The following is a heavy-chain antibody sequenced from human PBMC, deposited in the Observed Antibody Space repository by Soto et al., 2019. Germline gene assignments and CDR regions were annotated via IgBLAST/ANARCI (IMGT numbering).Heavy chain of an antibody. J-gene: IGHJ6*02. Sequence: ASVKVSCKASGYSFTRYGMSWVRQAPGQGLEWMGWISGYNGDTNYAQKVQGRVTMTIDTSTSTAYMELRSLTSDDTAIYYCAKNWQLPYSYYGIDVWGQGTTVTLSS. CDR2: ISGYNGDT. V-gene: IGHV1-18*01. CDR3: AKNWQLPYSYYGIDV. D-gene: IGHD1-1*01. CDR1: GYSFTRYG.